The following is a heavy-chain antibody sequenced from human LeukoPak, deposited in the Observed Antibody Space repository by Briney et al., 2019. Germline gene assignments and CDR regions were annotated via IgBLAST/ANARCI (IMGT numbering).Heavy chain of an antibody. CDR2: IIPIFGTA. D-gene: IGHD5-18*01. CDR1: GGTFSSYA. Sequence: SVKVSCKASGGTFSSYAISWVRQAPGQGLEWMGGIIPIFGTANYAQKFQGRVTITADESTSTAYMELSSLRSEDAAVYYCARDKGYSYVFDYWGQGTLVTVSS. CDR3: ARDKGYSYVFDY. J-gene: IGHJ4*02. V-gene: IGHV1-69*13.